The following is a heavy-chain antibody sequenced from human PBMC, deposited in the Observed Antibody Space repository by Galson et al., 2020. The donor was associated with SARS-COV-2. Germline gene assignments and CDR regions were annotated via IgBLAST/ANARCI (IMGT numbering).Heavy chain of an antibody. CDR3: AKGLYYDSTGYSEYFQH. J-gene: IGHJ1*01. Sequence: GGSLRLSCAASGFTFTNYAMNWVRQAPGKGLEWVSTISGSGGSTYYADSGRGRFTISRDNSKNTLFLQMNNVRAEETAIYYCAKGLYYDSTGYSEYFQHWGQGTLITVSS. D-gene: IGHD3-22*01. V-gene: IGHV3-23*01. CDR1: GFTFTNYA. CDR2: ISGSGGST.